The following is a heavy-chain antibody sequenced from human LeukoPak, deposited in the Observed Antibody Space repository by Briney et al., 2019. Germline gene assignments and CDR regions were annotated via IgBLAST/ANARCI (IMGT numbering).Heavy chain of an antibody. CDR2: MNPHSDNT. CDR1: GYTFTSYD. CDR3: TRRANGRRYNWFDT. V-gene: IGHV1-8*01. D-gene: IGHD2-8*01. Sequence: GASVKVSCKASGYTFTSYDINWVRQATEQELEWMGWMNPHSDNTAYAQKFQGRVTMTKNTSISTAYMELSSLRSDDTAVYYCTRRANGRRYNWFDTWGQGTLVTVSS. J-gene: IGHJ5*02.